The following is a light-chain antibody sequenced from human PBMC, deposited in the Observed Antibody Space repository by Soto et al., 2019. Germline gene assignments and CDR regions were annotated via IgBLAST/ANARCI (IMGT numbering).Light chain of an antibody. J-gene: IGLJ1*01. CDR1: SSDVGGYNY. CDR3: SSFAGGPYV. CDR2: HVS. Sequence: QSVLTQPRSVSGSTGRSVAISCTGTSSDVGGYNYVSWYQQHPGRAPKLVIYHVSKRPSGVPDRFSGSKSGNTASLTISGLQAEDEADYYCSSFAGGPYVFGTGTKVTVL. V-gene: IGLV2-11*01.